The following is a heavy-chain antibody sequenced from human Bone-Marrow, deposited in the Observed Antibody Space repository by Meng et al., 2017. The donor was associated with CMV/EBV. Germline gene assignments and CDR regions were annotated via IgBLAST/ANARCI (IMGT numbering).Heavy chain of an antibody. V-gene: IGHV3-13*01. CDR1: GGTFSNYD. CDR3: ARGLRAAAAHDAFDI. CDR2: IGTAGDT. J-gene: IGHJ3*02. D-gene: IGHD6-13*01. Sequence: SCKASGGTFSNYDMHWVRQATGKGLEWVSTIGTAGDTYYPGSVKGRFTVSRENAKNSLYLQMNSLRAGDTAVYYCARGLRAAAAHDAFDIWGQGTMVTVSS.